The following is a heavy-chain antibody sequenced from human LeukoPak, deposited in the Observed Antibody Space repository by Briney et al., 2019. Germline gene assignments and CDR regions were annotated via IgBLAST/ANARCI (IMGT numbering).Heavy chain of an antibody. CDR1: GYTFTSNY. D-gene: IGHD1-26*01. CDR2: IYPRDGST. J-gene: IGHJ4*02. Sequence: ASVKVSCKASGYTFTSNYIHWVRQAPGQGLEWMGMIYPRDGSTSYAQKFQGRVTMTRDTSTSTVYMELSSLRSEDTAVYYCVAEKWELRNPFDYWGQGTLVTVSS. CDR3: VAEKWELRNPFDY. V-gene: IGHV1-46*01.